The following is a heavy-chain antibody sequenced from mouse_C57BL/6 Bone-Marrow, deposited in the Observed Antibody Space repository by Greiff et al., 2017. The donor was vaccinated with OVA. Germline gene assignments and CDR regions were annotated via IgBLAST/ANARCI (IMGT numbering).Heavy chain of an antibody. CDR1: GYTFTSYW. Sequence: QVQLQQPGAELVKPGASVKLSCKASGYTFTSYWMHWVKQRPGQGLEWIGRIDPNSGGTKYNEKFKSKATLTVDKPSSTAYMQLSSLTSEDSAVYYCARSDYYGSSYAMDYWGQGTSVTVSS. CDR2: IDPNSGGT. D-gene: IGHD1-1*01. J-gene: IGHJ4*01. V-gene: IGHV1-72*01. CDR3: ARSDYYGSSYAMDY.